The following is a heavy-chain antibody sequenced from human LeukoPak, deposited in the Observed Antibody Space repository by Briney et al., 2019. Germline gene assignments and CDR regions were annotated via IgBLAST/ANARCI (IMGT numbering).Heavy chain of an antibody. D-gene: IGHD1-1*01. CDR1: GFTLSSFW. J-gene: IGHJ6*02. CDR3: ATYTNWVAGDV. V-gene: IGHV3-7*01. CDR2: IKQDGRER. Sequence: PGGSLRLSCAASGFTLSSFWMSWVRQTPGKGLEWVANIKQDGRERYYVDSVKGRFTISRDNARNSLYLQMNSLRAEDTAVYYCATYTNWVAGDVWGQGTTVSVSS.